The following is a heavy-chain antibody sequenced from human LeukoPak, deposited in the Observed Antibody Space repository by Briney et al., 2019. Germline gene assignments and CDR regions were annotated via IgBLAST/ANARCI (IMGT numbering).Heavy chain of an antibody. CDR2: ISEHYGKT. D-gene: IGHD2-15*01. Sequence: ASVKVSRAASGYTFTSYGFTWVRQAPGPGLGGVGWISEHYGKTNNAQTFQGRLTLTTDTSTNTAYMELRSVSPDDKVGYFCARDFFHGHCSGLNCLLLDSGGRESRVSVSS. CDR1: GYTFTSYG. V-gene: IGHV1-18*01. CDR3: ARDFFHGHCSGLNCLLLDS. J-gene: IGHJ4*02.